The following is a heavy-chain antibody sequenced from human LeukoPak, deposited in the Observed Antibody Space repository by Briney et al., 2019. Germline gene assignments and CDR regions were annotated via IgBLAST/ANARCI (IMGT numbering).Heavy chain of an antibody. CDR3: ARADGGYYYYYMDV. CDR2: ISPYKDTP. CDR1: GYTFNGYG. J-gene: IGHJ6*03. Sequence: ASVKVPCKASGYTFNGYGINWVRQAPGQGLEWLGWISPYKDTPYYTQQVQGRVTLTIDTSTSTAHMELRSLRSGDTAVYYCARADGGYYYYYMDVWGKGTTVTVSS. D-gene: IGHD3-10*01. V-gene: IGHV1-18*01.